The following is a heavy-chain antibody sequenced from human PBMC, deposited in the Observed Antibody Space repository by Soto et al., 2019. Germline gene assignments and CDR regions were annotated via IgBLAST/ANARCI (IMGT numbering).Heavy chain of an antibody. V-gene: IGHV4-4*02. CDR1: GVSLTSGNW. CDR2: IFHDGTA. Sequence: SETLSLTCAVSGVSLTSGNWWTWVRQSPQRGLEYIGEIFHDGTANYYPSFERRVAMSVDTSRNQFSLKLTPVTAADTAVYFCARLVYDTRLNYMYFDFWGPGTLVTVSS. D-gene: IGHD3-10*01. J-gene: IGHJ4*02. CDR3: ARLVYDTRLNYMYFDF.